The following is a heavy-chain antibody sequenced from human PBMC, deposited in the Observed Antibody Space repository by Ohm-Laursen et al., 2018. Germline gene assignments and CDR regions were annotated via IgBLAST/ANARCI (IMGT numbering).Heavy chain of an antibody. CDR3: AKGYSSGWYYFDY. V-gene: IGHV3-9*01. Sequence: SLRLSCAASGFTFDDYAMHWVRQAPGKGLEWVSGISWNSGNIGYADSVKGRFTISRDNAKNSLYLQMNSLRAEDTALYYCAKGYSSGWYYFDYWGQGTLVTVSS. J-gene: IGHJ4*02. CDR1: GFTFDDYA. CDR2: ISWNSGNI. D-gene: IGHD6-19*01.